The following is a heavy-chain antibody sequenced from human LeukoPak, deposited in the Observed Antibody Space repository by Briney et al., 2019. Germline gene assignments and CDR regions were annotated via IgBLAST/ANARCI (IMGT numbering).Heavy chain of an antibody. Sequence: GGSLRLSCAASGFTFSSYEMNWVRQAPGKGLEWVSYISSSGSTIYYADSGKGRFTISRDNAKNSLYLQMNSLRAEDTAVYYCARARYCSGGSCFATFDYWGQGTLVIVSS. D-gene: IGHD2-15*01. CDR3: ARARYCSGGSCFATFDY. J-gene: IGHJ4*02. V-gene: IGHV3-48*03. CDR1: GFTFSSYE. CDR2: ISSSGSTI.